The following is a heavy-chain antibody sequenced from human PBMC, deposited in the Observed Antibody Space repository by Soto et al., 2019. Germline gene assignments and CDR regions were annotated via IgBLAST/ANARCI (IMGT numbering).Heavy chain of an antibody. CDR3: ATTLGSSLQNDYYGMDV. CDR1: GYTLTEFS. V-gene: IGHV1-24*01. J-gene: IGHJ6*02. CDR2: FDPEDAET. D-gene: IGHD6-6*01. Sequence: ASVKVSCKVPGYTLTEFSMHWVRQAPGKGLEWMGGFDPEDAETIYAQKFQGRVTMTEDTSTDTAYMELSSLRSEDTAVYYCATTLGSSLQNDYYGMDVWGQGTTVTVAS.